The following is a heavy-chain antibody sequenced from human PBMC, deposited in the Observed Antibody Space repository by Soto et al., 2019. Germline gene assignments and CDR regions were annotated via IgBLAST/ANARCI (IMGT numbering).Heavy chain of an antibody. Sequence: QVQLVQSGAEVRKPGASVRISCKASGYTFTFYYIHWVRQAPGQGLEWMGTVNPSYGDTAYSQKFPGRVTLTRDTSPTTVYMDLSSLRSEDTAVYFCARGSEVASRQLFDFWGQGSLVSVSS. CDR1: GYTFTFYY. J-gene: IGHJ5*01. V-gene: IGHV1-46*01. CDR2: VNPSYGDT. D-gene: IGHD6-6*01. CDR3: ARGSEVASRQLFDF.